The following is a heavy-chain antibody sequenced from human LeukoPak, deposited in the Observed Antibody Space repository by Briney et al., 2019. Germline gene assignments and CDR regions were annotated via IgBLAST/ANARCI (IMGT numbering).Heavy chain of an antibody. D-gene: IGHD2-2*01. Sequence: ASVKVSCKASGYMFTNYAMNWVRQAPGQGLEWMGRINTNAGNPTYAQGFTGRFVFSLDTSVSTAYLQISSLKAEDTAVYYCASPPTHLGYCSSTSCYWPAGFDYWGQGTLVTVSS. J-gene: IGHJ4*02. CDR2: INTNAGNP. CDR3: ASPPTHLGYCSSTSCYWPAGFDY. CDR1: GYMFTNYA. V-gene: IGHV7-4-1*02.